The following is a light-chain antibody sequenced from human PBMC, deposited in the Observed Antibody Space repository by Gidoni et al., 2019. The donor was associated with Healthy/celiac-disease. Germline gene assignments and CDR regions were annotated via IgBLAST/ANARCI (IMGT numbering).Light chain of an antibody. CDR1: QSISSY. V-gene: IGKV1-8*01. Sequence: AIRMTQSPSSFSASTGDRVTITCRASQSISSYLAWYQQKPGKAPKLLIYAASTFQSGVPSRFIGSRSGTDFTLTISCLQSEDFATYYCQQYYSYPPLTFGGGTKVEIK. CDR2: AAS. J-gene: IGKJ4*01. CDR3: QQYYSYPPLT.